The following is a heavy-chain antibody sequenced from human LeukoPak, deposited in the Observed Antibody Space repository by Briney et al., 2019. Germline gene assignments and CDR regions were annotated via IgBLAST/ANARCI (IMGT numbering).Heavy chain of an antibody. CDR3: ARDYGSGDYYFAY. Sequence: SETLSLTCAVYGGSFSGYYWSWIRQPPGKGLEWIGEIYHSGSTNYNPSLKSRVTISVDKSKNQFSLKLSSVTAADTAVYYCARDYGSGDYYFAYWGQGALVTVSP. CDR1: GGSFSGYY. V-gene: IGHV4-34*01. D-gene: IGHD3-10*01. J-gene: IGHJ4*02. CDR2: IYHSGST.